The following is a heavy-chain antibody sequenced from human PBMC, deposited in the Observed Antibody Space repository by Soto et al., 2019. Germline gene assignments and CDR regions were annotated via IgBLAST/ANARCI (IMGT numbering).Heavy chain of an antibody. CDR1: GYIFSNYW. V-gene: IGHV5-51*01. CDR3: AKTVPGTYPARYFDF. Sequence: GESLKISCKAAGYIFSNYWIGWVRQMPGKGLECMGIIFLGDSDTRYSPSFRGQVTISADKSINTAYLQWSGLKASDTAIYYCAKTVPGTYPARYFDFWGQGTRVTVSS. D-gene: IGHD3-10*01. CDR2: IFLGDSDT. J-gene: IGHJ4*02.